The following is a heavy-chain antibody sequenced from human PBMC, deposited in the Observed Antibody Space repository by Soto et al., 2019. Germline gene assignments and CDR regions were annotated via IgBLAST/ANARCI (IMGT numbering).Heavy chain of an antibody. CDR2: INPSGGST. CDR3: ARESRYCSGGSCYFLPGIDY. D-gene: IGHD2-15*01. V-gene: IGHV1-46*01. CDR1: GYTFTSYY. J-gene: IGHJ4*02. Sequence: GASVKVSCNASGYTFTSYYMHWVRQAPGQGLEWMGIINPSGGSTSYAQKFQGRVTMTRDTSTSTVYMELSSLRSEDTAVYYCARESRYCSGGSCYFLPGIDYWGKGTLVTVSS.